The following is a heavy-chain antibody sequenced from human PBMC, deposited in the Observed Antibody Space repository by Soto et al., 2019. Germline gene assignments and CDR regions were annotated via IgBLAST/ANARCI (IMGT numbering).Heavy chain of an antibody. D-gene: IGHD3-10*01. J-gene: IGHJ5*02. CDR3: ARDYYGSGSYWYWLDP. Sequence: PSETLSLTCTVSGGSISSGGYYWSWIRQHPGKGLEWIGYIYYSGSTYYNPSLKSRVTISVDTSKNQFSLKLSSVTAADTAVYYCARDYYGSGSYWYWLDPWGQGTLVTVYS. CDR1: GGSISSGGYY. CDR2: IYYSGST. V-gene: IGHV4-30-4*08.